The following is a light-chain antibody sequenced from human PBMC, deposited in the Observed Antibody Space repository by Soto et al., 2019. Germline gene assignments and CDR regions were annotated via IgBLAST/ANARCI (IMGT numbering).Light chain of an antibody. J-gene: IGKJ3*01. CDR1: QGIRNF. V-gene: IGKV1-27*01. CDR2: AAS. CDR3: QKYSSVPV. Sequence: DIQMTQSPTSLSASVGDRVTITCRASQGIRNFVAWYQQKPGKAPKLLIYAASTLQSGVPSCFSGSGSGTDFTLTSNSLQPEDVATYSCQKYSSVPVFGPGTKVEIK.